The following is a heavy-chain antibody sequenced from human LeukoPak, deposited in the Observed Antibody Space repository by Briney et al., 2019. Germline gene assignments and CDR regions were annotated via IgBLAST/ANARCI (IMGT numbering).Heavy chain of an antibody. CDR2: IWYDGSNK. D-gene: IGHD2-21*01. V-gene: IGHV3-33*08. CDR3: ARDHFPDWASVWTNSYFDY. J-gene: IGHJ4*02. CDR1: GFTFSSYG. Sequence: QPGGSLRLSCEASGFTFSSYGMHWVRQAPGKGLEWVAVIWYDGSNKYYADSVKGRFTISRDNSKNTLYLQMNSLRAEDTAVYYCARDHFPDWASVWTNSYFDYWGQGTLVTVSS.